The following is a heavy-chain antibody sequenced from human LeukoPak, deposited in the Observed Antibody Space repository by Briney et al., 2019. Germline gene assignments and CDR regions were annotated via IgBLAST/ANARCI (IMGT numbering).Heavy chain of an antibody. CDR1: GGSISSYY. J-gene: IGHJ5*02. CDR2: IYYSGST. CDR3: ASTRSKNWFDP. Sequence: PSETLSLTCTVSGGSISSYYWSWIRQPTEKGLEWIGYIYYSGSTNYNPSLKSRVTISVDSSKNQFSLKVSSVTAADTAVYYCASTRSKNWFDPWGQGTLVTVSS. V-gene: IGHV4-59*08.